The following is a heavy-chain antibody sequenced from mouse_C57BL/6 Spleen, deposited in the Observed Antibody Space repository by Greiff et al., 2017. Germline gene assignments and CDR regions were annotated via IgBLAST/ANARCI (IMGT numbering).Heavy chain of an antibody. Sequence: EVKLMESGGGLVQPKGSLKLSCAASGFSFNTYAMNWVRQAPGKGLEWVARIRSKSNNYATYYADSVKDRFTISRDDSESMLYLQMNNLKTEDTAMYYCVSYYGSSYGYAMDYWGQGTSVTVSS. CDR2: IRSKSNNYAT. CDR3: VSYYGSSYGYAMDY. D-gene: IGHD1-1*01. J-gene: IGHJ4*01. CDR1: GFSFNTYA. V-gene: IGHV10-1*01.